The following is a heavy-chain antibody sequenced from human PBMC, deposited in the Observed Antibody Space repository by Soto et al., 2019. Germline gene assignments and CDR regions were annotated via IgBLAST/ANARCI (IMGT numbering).Heavy chain of an antibody. D-gene: IGHD1-1*01. V-gene: IGHV1-69*13. CDR2: IITFFGVA. Sequence: SVKVSCKASGGRFTTYAFNWMRQAPGQGLEWLGGIITFFGVAMYAQKFQGRVTITADELTTTAYMELSGLRSEDTAVYYCARGGKERFRGSGMDVWGQGTTVTVSS. CDR1: GGRFTTYA. J-gene: IGHJ6*02. CDR3: ARGGKERFRGSGMDV.